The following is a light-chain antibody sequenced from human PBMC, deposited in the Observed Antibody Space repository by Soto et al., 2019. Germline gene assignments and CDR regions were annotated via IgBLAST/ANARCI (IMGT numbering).Light chain of an antibody. CDR2: DAS. Sequence: IVMTQSPATLSLSPWGRASLSCRASQSVSSYLAWYQQKPGQAPRLLIYDASNRATGIPARFSGSGSGTDFTLTISSLEPEDFAVYYCQQRSNWPPITFGQGTRLEIK. CDR3: QQRSNWPPIT. V-gene: IGKV3-11*01. CDR1: QSVSSY. J-gene: IGKJ5*01.